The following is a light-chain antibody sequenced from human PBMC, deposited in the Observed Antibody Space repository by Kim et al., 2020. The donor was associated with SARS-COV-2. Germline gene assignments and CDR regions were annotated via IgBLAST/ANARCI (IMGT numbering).Light chain of an antibody. CDR3: QQYHDWPS. Sequence: SLSPGDRATLTCRASQSVTTALAWYQQKPGQTPRLLIYGASTRATGIPARFSGSGSGIEFILTIGSLQSEDFAVYYCQQYHDWPSFGGGTKVDIK. CDR2: GAS. CDR1: QSVTTA. J-gene: IGKJ4*01. V-gene: IGKV3-15*01.